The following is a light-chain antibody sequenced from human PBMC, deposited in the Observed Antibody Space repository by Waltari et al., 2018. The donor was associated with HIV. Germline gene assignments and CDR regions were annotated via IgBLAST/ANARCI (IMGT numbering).Light chain of an antibody. CDR3: QSVDSYDTTMI. Sequence: SYELTQSPSVSVSPGQTARITCSGNALSKAYVYWYQHKSGQAPLLVRYKDNERPAGIPERFSGSSSGTTVTLTISGVQAEDEADYYCQSVDSYDTTMIFGGGTKLFVL. CDR2: KDN. J-gene: IGLJ2*01. V-gene: IGLV3-25*03. CDR1: ALSKAY.